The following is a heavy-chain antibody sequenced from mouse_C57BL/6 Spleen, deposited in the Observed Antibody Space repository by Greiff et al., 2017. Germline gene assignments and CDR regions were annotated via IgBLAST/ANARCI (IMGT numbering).Heavy chain of an antibody. CDR2: IYPGDGDT. Sequence: QVQLQQSGPALVKPGASVKISCKASGYAFSSSWMNWVKQRPGKGLEWIGRIYPGDGDTNYNGKFKGKATLTADKSSSTAYMQLSSLTSEDSAVYFCARFGYDVAGYWGQGTTLTVSS. CDR3: ARFGYDVAGY. V-gene: IGHV1-82*01. CDR1: GYAFSSSW. J-gene: IGHJ2*01. D-gene: IGHD2-2*01.